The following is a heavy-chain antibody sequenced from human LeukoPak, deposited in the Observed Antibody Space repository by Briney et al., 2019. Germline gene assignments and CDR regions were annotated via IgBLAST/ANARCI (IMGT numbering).Heavy chain of an antibody. J-gene: IGHJ4*02. V-gene: IGHV1-69*04. Sequence: SVKVSCKASGGTFSSYAISWVRQAPGQGLEWMGRIIPILGIANYAQKFQGRVTITADKSTSTAYMELSSLRSEDTAVYYCARGSEYYDYVWGSYRYSPFDWGQGTLVTVSS. CDR2: IIPILGIA. CDR1: GGTFSSYA. CDR3: ARGSEYYDYVWGSYRYSPFD. D-gene: IGHD3-16*02.